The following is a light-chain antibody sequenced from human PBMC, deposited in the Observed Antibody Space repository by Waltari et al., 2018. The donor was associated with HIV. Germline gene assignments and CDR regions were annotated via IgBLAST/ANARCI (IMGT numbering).Light chain of an antibody. CDR1: SSNIGAGYE. CDR2: GNT. V-gene: IGLV1-40*01. CDR3: QSYDSSLSGYV. Sequence: QSVLTQPPSVSGAPGQRVTISCTGSSSNIGAGYELNWYQQLPGTAPKLLIYGNTNRPSGVPDRFSCSKSGTSASLAITGLLVEDEADYYCQSYDSSLSGYVFGTGTKVTVL. J-gene: IGLJ1*01.